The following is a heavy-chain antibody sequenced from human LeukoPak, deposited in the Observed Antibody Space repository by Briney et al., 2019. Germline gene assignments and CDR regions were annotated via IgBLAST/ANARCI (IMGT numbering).Heavy chain of an antibody. CDR1: GDSVSSNSAA. D-gene: IGHD1-20*01. J-gene: IGHJ6*03. Sequence: SQTLSLTCAISGDSVSSNSAAWNWIRQSPSRGLEWLGMTYYRSKWYNDYAVSVKSRITINPDTSKNRFSLQLNSVTPEDTAVYYCAGYNWNDGYYMDVWGKGTTVTVSS. CDR2: TYYRSKWYN. CDR3: AGYNWNDGYYMDV. V-gene: IGHV6-1*01.